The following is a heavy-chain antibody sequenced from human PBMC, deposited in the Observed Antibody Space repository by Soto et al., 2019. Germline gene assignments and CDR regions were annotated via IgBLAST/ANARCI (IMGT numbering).Heavy chain of an antibody. CDR2: IIPSGGST. CDR3: ARSFIVGVSIYYYYGMDV. D-gene: IGHD1-26*01. V-gene: IGHV1-46*01. CDR1: GSTFTNYY. J-gene: IGHJ6*02. Sequence: ASVKVSCKASGSTFTNYYMHWLRQAPGQGLEWVGMIIPSGGSTSRAQKFQARVTMTSDTSTSTVYMELSSLRSEDTAVYYCARSFIVGVSIYYYYGMDVWGQGTTVTVSS.